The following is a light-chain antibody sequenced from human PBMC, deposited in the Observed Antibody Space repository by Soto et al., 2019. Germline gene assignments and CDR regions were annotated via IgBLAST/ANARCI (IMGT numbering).Light chain of an antibody. CDR1: QSITTY. Sequence: DIQMTQSPSSLSASVGDRVTITCRASQSITTYLNWYQQTSGEAPKLLIYAAARLQTGVPSRFSGSGSGTDFTLTISSLQHEDFATYYCQQAYGAPPTFGQGTKADIK. CDR2: AAA. V-gene: IGKV1-39*01. J-gene: IGKJ1*01. CDR3: QQAYGAPPT.